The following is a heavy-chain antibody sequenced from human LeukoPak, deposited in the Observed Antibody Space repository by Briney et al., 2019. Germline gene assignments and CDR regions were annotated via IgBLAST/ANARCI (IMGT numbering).Heavy chain of an antibody. V-gene: IGHV3-30*04. CDR2: ISYDESNK. CDR3: ARVRDSSNWYVFDI. J-gene: IGHJ3*02. CDR1: GFTFSSYP. D-gene: IGHD6-13*01. Sequence: GGSLRRSCAASGFTFSSYPMHWVRQAPGKGLEWVAVISYDESNKYYADSVKGRFTVSGDNSKNTLYLQMNSLRAEDTAVYYCARVRDSSNWYVFDIWGQGTMVTVSS.